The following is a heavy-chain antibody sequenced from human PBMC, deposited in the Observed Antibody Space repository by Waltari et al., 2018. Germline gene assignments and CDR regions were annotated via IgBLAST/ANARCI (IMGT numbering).Heavy chain of an antibody. V-gene: IGHV4-39*07. CDR1: GGSISSGSYY. Sequence: QLQLQESGPGLVKPSETLSLTCTVSGGSISSGSYYWGWIRQPPGKGLESIGYISYSGTTYYFVARKRRVPISVDTSRDQYSLSLRSLAAADTAVYYCARYYGNGEGWLDPWDQGTLVTVSS. J-gene: IGHJ5*02. D-gene: IGHD3-3*01. CDR2: ISYSGTT. CDR3: ARYYGNGEGWLDP.